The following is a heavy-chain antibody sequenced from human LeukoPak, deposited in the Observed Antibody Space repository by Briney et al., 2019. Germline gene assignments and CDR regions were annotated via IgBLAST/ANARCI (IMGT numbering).Heavy chain of an antibody. CDR1: GFTFSSYW. J-gene: IGHJ3*02. V-gene: IGHV3-74*01. CDR3: ARDGGSGGPFDI. D-gene: IGHD3-16*01. Sequence: PGGTLRLYCAASGFTFSSYWMHWVRQAPGQGLVWVSRINSDGSSTSYADSVKGRFTISRDNAKNTLCLQMNSLRAKDTAVYYCARDGGSGGPFDIWGQGTMVTVSS. CDR2: INSDGSST.